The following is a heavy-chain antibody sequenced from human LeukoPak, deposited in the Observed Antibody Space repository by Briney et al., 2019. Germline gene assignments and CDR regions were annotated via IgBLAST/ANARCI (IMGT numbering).Heavy chain of an antibody. CDR3: AKNGDGYNTPFDY. J-gene: IGHJ4*02. V-gene: IGHV3-23*01. CDR1: GFTFSSYD. D-gene: IGHD5-24*01. CDR2: ISGSGGRT. Sequence: GGSLRLSCAASGFTFSSYDMSWVRQAPGKGLEWVSAISGSGGRTYYADSVKGRFTISRDNSKNTLYLQMNSLRADDTAVYYCAKNGDGYNTPFDYWGQGTLVTVSS.